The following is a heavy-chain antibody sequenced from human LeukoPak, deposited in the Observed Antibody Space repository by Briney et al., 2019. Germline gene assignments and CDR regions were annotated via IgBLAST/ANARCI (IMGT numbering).Heavy chain of an antibody. CDR3: AKVTSLVTAIPLDAFDI. V-gene: IGHV3-30*18. CDR1: GFSFSTYP. Sequence: GGSLRLSCAASGFSFSTYPMHWVRQAPGKGLEWVAVISKDGSDKHFADPVKGRFTISRDNSKNTLYLQMNSLRAEDTAVYYCAKVTSLVTAIPLDAFDIWGQGTMVTVSS. J-gene: IGHJ3*02. CDR2: ISKDGSDK. D-gene: IGHD2-21*02.